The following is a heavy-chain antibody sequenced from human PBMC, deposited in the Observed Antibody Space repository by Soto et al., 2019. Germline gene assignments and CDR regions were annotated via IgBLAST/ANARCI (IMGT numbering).Heavy chain of an antibody. D-gene: IGHD6-6*01. CDR3: AREDSSSSGSDY. CDR2: IKQDGSEK. CDR1: GFTFSYYW. V-gene: IGHV3-7*03. Sequence: SLRLSCAASGFTFSYYWMSWVRQAPGKGLEWVANIKQDGSEKYYVDSVKGRFTISRDNAKNSLYLQMNSLRAEDTAVYYCAREDSSSSGSDYWGQGTLVTVSS. J-gene: IGHJ4*02.